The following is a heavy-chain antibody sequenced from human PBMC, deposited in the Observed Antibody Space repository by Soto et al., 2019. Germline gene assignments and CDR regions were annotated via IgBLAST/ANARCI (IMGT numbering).Heavy chain of an antibody. V-gene: IGHV4-30-4*01. D-gene: IGHD5-12*01. J-gene: IGHJ4*02. Sequence: SETLSLTCTVSAGYISSGFYFWSWMRQPPGKGLEWLGHIYSSGTAYYNPSLKSRLTISVDASKNQFSLKLTSVTAADTAIYYCASRQQQVAMVDYWGQGTLVTVSS. CDR1: AGYISSGFYF. CDR3: ASRQQQVAMVDY. CDR2: IYSSGTA.